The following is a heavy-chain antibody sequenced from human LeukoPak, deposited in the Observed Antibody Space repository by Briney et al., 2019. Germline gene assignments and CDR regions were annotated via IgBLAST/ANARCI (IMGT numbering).Heavy chain of an antibody. Sequence: GEALQISFKGSGYSFTSYWIGWVRQMPGKGLEWMGIIYPGDSDTRYSPSFQGQVTISADKSISTAYLQWSSLKASDTAMYYCARLPSTTIFGGYYLDYWGQGTLVTVSS. V-gene: IGHV5-51*01. CDR2: IYPGDSDT. D-gene: IGHD3-3*01. CDR1: GYSFTSYW. CDR3: ARLPSTTIFGGYYLDY. J-gene: IGHJ4*02.